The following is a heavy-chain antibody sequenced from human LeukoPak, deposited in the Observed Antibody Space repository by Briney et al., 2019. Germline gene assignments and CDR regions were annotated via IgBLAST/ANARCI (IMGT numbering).Heavy chain of an antibody. D-gene: IGHD4-17*01. CDR3: ARDGDPTVTTDPPYY. J-gene: IGHJ4*02. V-gene: IGHV1-69*05. Sequence: SVKVSCKASGGTFSSYAISWVRQAPGQGLEWMGGIIPIFGTANYAQKLQGRVTMTTDTSTSTAYMELRSLRSDDTAVYYCARDGDPTVTTDPPYYWGQGTLVTVSS. CDR2: IIPIFGTA. CDR1: GGTFSSYA.